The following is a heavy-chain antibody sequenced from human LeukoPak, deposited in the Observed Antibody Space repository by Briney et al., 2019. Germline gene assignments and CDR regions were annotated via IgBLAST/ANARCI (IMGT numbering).Heavy chain of an antibody. CDR3: ALSSGYYAIPFDY. Sequence: GGSLTLSCAASGFTFSRYWMSWVRQAPGKGLEWVANTKQDGSEKYYLESVKGRFTISRDNAKNSLYLHMNSLRGEDTAVYYCALSSGYYAIPFDYWGQGTLVTVSS. CDR1: GFTFSRYW. D-gene: IGHD2-2*02. CDR2: TKQDGSEK. J-gene: IGHJ4*02. V-gene: IGHV3-7*01.